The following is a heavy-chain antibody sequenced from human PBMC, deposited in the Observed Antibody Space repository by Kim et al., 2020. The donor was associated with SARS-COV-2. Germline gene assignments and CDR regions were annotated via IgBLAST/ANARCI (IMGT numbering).Heavy chain of an antibody. CDR1: GGSISSYY. V-gene: IGHV4-59*01. J-gene: IGHJ5*02. D-gene: IGHD3-9*01. CDR2: IYYSGST. CDR3: ARVLPYYVILTGYRCCSQFYP. Sequence: SETLSLTCTVSGGSISSYYWSWIRQPPGKGLEWIGYIYYSGSTNYNPSLKSRVTISVDTSKNQFSLKLSSVTAADTAVYYCARVLPYYVILTGYRCCSQFYPCGQETLVTVSS.